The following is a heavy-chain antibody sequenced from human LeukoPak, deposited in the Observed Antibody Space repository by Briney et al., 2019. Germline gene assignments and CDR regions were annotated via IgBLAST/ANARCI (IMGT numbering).Heavy chain of an antibody. CDR2: MNPNSGNT. J-gene: IGHJ5*02. CDR3: ASGSASGSHRTS. CDR1: GYTFTNYD. Sequence: ASVKVSCKASGYTFTNYDINWVRQAIGQGLEWMGWMNPNSGNTGHAQKFQGRVTMTRNTSIGTAYMELSSLTSEDTAVYFCASGSASGSHRTSWGQGTLVTVSS. D-gene: IGHD3-10*01. V-gene: IGHV1-8*01.